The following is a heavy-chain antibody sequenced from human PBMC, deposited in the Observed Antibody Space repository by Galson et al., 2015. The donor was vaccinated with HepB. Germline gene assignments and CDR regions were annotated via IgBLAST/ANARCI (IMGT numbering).Heavy chain of an antibody. CDR2: ISSSDSTI. CDR3: ARGGPYSGSFDGVYFDI. Sequence: SLRLSCAASGFTFSSYEMNWVRQAPGKGLEWVSYISSSDSTIYYADSVKGRYTISRDNAKNSLYLQMNSLRDDDTAVYYCARGGPYSGSFDGVYFDIWGQGTMVTVSS. V-gene: IGHV3-48*03. D-gene: IGHD1-26*01. CDR1: GFTFSSYE. J-gene: IGHJ3*02.